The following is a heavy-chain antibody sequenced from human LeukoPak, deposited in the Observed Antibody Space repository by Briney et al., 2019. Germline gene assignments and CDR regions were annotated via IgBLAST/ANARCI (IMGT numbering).Heavy chain of an antibody. Sequence: ASVKVSCKASGYTFTSYGISWVRQAPGQGLEWMGWISAYNGNTNYAQKLQGRVTMTTDTSTSTAYMELRSLRSDDTAVYYCAMSERMNDASDIWGQGTMVTVSS. CDR3: AMSERMNDASDI. J-gene: IGHJ3*02. CDR2: ISAYNGNT. D-gene: IGHD2-15*01. CDR1: GYTFTSYG. V-gene: IGHV1-18*04.